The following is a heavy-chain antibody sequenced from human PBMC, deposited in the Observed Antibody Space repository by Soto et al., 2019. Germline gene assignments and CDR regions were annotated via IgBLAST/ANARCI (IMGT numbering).Heavy chain of an antibody. D-gene: IGHD1-1*01. J-gene: IGHJ4*02. CDR1: GYTFTYYD. Sequence: QVQVVQSRAEVKRPGASVRVSCKASGYTFTYYDINWVRKATGQGLEWMGWMSPDSGNTGYAQQFQGRVTMTTNTSISTAYMELGSLRSEDTAVYYCEVNTGYWGQGTMVTVSS. CDR3: EVNTGY. V-gene: IGHV1-8*01. CDR2: MSPDSGNT.